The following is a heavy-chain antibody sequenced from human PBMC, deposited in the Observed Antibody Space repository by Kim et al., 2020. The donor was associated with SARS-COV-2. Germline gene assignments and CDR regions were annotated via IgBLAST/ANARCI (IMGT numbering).Heavy chain of an antibody. J-gene: IGHJ4*02. D-gene: IGHD3-10*01. Sequence: KSRVTISVDTSKNQFSLKLNSVTAADTAMYYCARTKYYGSGTYSREYYFDYWGQGTLVTVSS. V-gene: IGHV4-59*01. CDR3: ARTKYYGSGTYSREYYFDY.